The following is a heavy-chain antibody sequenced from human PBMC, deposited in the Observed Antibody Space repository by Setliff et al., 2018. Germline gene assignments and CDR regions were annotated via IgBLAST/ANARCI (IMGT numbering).Heavy chain of an antibody. CDR2: ISGAGTTV. CDR1: GFRFSDLC. V-gene: IGHV3-11*04. D-gene: IGHD1-26*01. J-gene: IGHJ4*02. CDR3: ARDVAGGSYAPYFDY. Sequence: GGSLRLSCAASGFRFSDLCMSWVRQVPGKGLEWLSKISGAGTTVYYADSVRGRFTISRDNAKNSLYLQMNSLRAEDSAVYYCARDVAGGSYAPYFDYWGQGTPVTVSS.